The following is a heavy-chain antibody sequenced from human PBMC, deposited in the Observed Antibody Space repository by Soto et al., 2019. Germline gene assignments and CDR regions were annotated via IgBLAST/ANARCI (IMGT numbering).Heavy chain of an antibody. CDR1: GGSISSGGYF. D-gene: IGHD6-13*01. Sequence: SETLSLTCAVSGGSISSGGYFWSWIRQPPGKGLEWIGYIYHSGSTYYNPSLKSRVSISVDRSKNQFSLKLSSVTAADTATYYCAHFPAAGLYYFDYWGQGTLVTVSS. J-gene: IGHJ4*02. CDR3: AHFPAAGLYYFDY. V-gene: IGHV4-30-2*01. CDR2: IYHSGST.